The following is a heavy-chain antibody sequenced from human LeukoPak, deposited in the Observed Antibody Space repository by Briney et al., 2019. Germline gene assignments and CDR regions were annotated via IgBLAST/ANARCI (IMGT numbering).Heavy chain of an antibody. CDR2: SDHTGST. D-gene: IGHD1-26*01. Sequence: SETLSLTCTVSGGSISDYYWNWIRQPPGKGLEWMGYSDHTGSTNYNPSLKSRVTISVDTSKNQISLKLTSVTAADTAIYYCSRESGAFCPFGYWGQGTLVIVPP. J-gene: IGHJ4*02. CDR1: GGSISDYY. V-gene: IGHV4-59*12. CDR3: SRESGAFCPFGY.